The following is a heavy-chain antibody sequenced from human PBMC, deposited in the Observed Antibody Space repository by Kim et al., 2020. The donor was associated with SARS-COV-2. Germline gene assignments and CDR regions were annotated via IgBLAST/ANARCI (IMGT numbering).Heavy chain of an antibody. D-gene: IGHD3-22*01. CDR2: ISGSGDST. V-gene: IGHV3-23*01. Sequence: GGSLRLSCAASGFTSSSHAMSWVRQAPGKGLEWVSAISGSGDSTFYAESVKGRFTISRDNSKNTLYLQMNSLRAEDTALYYCTKDLGYSYYSDNSGYYFAFDDWAQGTLVTVSS. J-gene: IGHJ4*02. CDR1: GFTSSSHA. CDR3: TKDLGYSYYSDNSGYYFAFDD.